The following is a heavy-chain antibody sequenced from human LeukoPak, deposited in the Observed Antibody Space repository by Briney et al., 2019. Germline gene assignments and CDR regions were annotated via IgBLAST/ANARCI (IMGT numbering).Heavy chain of an antibody. V-gene: IGHV3-53*01. D-gene: IGHD3-10*01. J-gene: IGHJ4*02. CDR2: IYSGGST. CDR3: ARGRHCYGSGSYSFDY. CDR1: GFTVSSNY. Sequence: PGGSLRLSCAASGFTVSSNYMSWVRQAPGKGLEWVSVIYSGGSTYYADSVKGRFTISRDNSKNTLYLQMNSLRAEDTAVYYCARGRHCYGSGSYSFDYWSQGTLVTVSS.